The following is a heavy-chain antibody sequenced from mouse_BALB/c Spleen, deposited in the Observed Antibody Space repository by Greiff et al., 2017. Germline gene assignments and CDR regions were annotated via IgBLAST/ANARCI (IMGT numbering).Heavy chain of an antibody. CDR2: INPSNGRT. CDR3: ANWDFFAY. Sequence: VQLQQPGAELVKPGASVKLSCKASGYTFTSYWMHWVKQRPGHGLEWIGEINPSNGRTNYNEKFKSKATLTVDKSSSTAYMQLSSLTSEDSAVYYCANWDFFAYWGQGTLGTVSA. J-gene: IGHJ3*01. CDR1: GYTFTSYW. V-gene: IGHV1S81*02. D-gene: IGHD4-1*01.